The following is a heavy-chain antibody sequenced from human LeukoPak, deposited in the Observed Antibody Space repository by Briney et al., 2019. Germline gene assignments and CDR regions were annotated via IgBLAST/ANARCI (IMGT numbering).Heavy chain of an antibody. V-gene: IGHV4-34*01. J-gene: IGHJ6*03. CDR3: ARGTSVTIFGVVIIEDYYYYYMDV. CDR2: INHSGST. CDR1: GGSFSGYY. D-gene: IGHD3-3*01. Sequence: SETLSLTCAVYGGSFSGYYWSWIRQPPGKGLEWIGEINHSGSTNYNPSLKSRVTISVDTSKNQFSLKLSSVTAADTAVYYCARGTSVTIFGVVIIEDYYYYYMDVWGKGTTVTVS.